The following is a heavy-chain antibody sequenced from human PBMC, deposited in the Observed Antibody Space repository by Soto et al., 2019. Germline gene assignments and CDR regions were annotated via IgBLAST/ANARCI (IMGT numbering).Heavy chain of an antibody. J-gene: IGHJ6*02. Sequence: PGGSLRLSCAASGITFSSYDMHWVRQATGKGLEWVSAIGTAGDTYYPGSVKGRFTISRENAKNSLYLQMNSLRAEDTAVYYCARVLGSPYYYYYGMDVWGQGTTVTVSS. CDR2: IGTAGDT. CDR1: GITFSSYD. V-gene: IGHV3-13*01. CDR3: ARVLGSPYYYYYGMDV. D-gene: IGHD3-16*01.